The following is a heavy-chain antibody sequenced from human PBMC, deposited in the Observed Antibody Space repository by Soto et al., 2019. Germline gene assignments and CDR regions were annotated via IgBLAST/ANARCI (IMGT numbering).Heavy chain of an antibody. CDR3: ARIPDTMVRGPNYYYYYGMDV. D-gene: IGHD3-10*01. CDR2: IYYSGST. CDR1: GGSISSYY. Sequence: SETLSLSCTVSGGSISSYYWSWILQPPEKGLEWIGYIYYSGSTNYNPSLKSRVTISVDTSKNQFSLKLSSVTAADTAVYYCARIPDTMVRGPNYYYYYGMDVWGQGTTVTVSS. V-gene: IGHV4-59*01. J-gene: IGHJ6*02.